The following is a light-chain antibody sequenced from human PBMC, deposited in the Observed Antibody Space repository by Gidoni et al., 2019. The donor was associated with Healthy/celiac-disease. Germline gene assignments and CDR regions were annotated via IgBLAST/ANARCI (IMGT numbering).Light chain of an antibody. Sequence: DIQMTQSPSSLSASVGDRVTITCQASQDISNYLNWYQQKPGKAPKLLIYDASNLETGVPSRFSGSGSGTDFTFTISILQPEDIATYYCQQYDNLPLHFGGGTKVEIK. J-gene: IGKJ4*01. CDR1: QDISNY. V-gene: IGKV1-33*01. CDR2: DAS. CDR3: QQYDNLPLH.